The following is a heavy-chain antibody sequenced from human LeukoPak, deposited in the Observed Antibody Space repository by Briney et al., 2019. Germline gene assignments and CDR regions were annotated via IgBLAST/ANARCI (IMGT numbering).Heavy chain of an antibody. CDR1: GLTFSSYA. D-gene: IGHD4-17*01. CDR3: AKYPLSSTVNIDY. Sequence: GGSLRLSCVASGLTFSSYAMNWVRQAPGKGLECVSAISSSGVTTYYADSVKGRFTISRDNSKNTLYLQMNSLRAEDTAVYYCAKYPLSSTVNIDYWGQGTLVTVSS. CDR2: ISSSGVTT. J-gene: IGHJ4*02. V-gene: IGHV3-23*01.